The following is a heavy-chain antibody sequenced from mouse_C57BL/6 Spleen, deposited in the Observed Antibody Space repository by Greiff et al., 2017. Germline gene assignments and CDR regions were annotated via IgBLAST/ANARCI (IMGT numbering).Heavy chain of an antibody. CDR1: GYTFTSYW. CDR3: ARSTLYDYGFFDY. D-gene: IGHD2-4*01. Sequence: QVQLQQPGAELVMPGASVKLSCKASGYTFTSYWLHWVKQRPGQGLEWIGELDPSDSYTNYNQKFKGKSTLTVDKSSSTAYMQLSSLTSEDSAVYYCARSTLYDYGFFDYWGQGTTLTVSS. V-gene: IGHV1-69*01. J-gene: IGHJ2*01. CDR2: LDPSDSYT.